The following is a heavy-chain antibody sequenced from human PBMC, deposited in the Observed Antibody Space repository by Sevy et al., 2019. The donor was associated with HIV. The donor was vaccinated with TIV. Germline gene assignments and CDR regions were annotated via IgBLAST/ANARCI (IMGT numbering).Heavy chain of an antibody. CDR2: ISYDGSKK. CDR3: AKRPSLFYLLDY. V-gene: IGHV3-30*18. CDR1: GFTFSNYG. J-gene: IGHJ4*02. D-gene: IGHD3-3*01. Sequence: GGSLRLSCAASGFTFSNYGMHWVRQAPGKGLEWVAVISYDGSKKYYADSVKGRFTISRKNSKNTLYLQMNSLGTEDTAVYYCAKRPSLFYLLDYWGQGTLVTVSS.